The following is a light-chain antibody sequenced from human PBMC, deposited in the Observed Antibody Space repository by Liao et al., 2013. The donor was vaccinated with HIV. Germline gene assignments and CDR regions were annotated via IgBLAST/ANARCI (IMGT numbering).Light chain of an antibody. CDR3: QAWDSSTVV. CDR2: QDR. Sequence: SYELTQPPSVSVSPGQTASIICSGDKLGDKYVSWYQQKSGQSPVLVIYQDRKRPSGIPERFSGSNSGNTATLTISGTQALDEADYSCQAWDSSTVVFGGGTELTVL. CDR1: KLGDKY. V-gene: IGLV3-1*01. J-gene: IGLJ3*02.